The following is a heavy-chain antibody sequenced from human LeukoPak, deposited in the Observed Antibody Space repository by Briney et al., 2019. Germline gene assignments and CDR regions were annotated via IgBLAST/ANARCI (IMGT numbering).Heavy chain of an antibody. CDR2: ISGSGGST. Sequence: GGSLRLSCAASGFTFSSYVMSWVRQAPGKGLEWVSAISGSGGSTYYADSVKGRFTISRDNSKNTLYLQMNSLRAEDTAVYYCAKAIDYGDYPFDYWGQGTLVTVSS. J-gene: IGHJ4*02. CDR3: AKAIDYGDYPFDY. V-gene: IGHV3-23*01. CDR1: GFTFSSYV. D-gene: IGHD4-17*01.